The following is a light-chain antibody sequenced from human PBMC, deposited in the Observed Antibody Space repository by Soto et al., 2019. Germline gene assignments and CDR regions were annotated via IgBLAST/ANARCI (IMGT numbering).Light chain of an antibody. CDR1: SSDVGGYNY. Sequence: QSALTQSASVSGSPGQSITISCTGTSSDVGGYNYVSWYQQHPGKAPKLIIYDVSNRLSGVSTRFSGSKSGNTASLTISGLQAEDEADYSCSSYTSTNSGVFGGGTKLTVL. CDR3: SSYTSTNSGV. V-gene: IGLV2-14*01. CDR2: DVS. J-gene: IGLJ3*02.